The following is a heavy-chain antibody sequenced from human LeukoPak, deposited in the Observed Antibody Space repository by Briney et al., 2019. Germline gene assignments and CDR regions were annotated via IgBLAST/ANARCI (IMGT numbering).Heavy chain of an antibody. CDR3: AKCQWVRTFDY. J-gene: IGHJ4*02. CDR1: GFTFSDYY. CDR2: ISSSGSTI. D-gene: IGHD1-1*01. V-gene: IGHV3-11*01. Sequence: GGSLRLSCAASGFTFSDYYMSWIRQAPGKGLGWVSYISSSGSTIYYADSVKGRFTISRDNAKNSLYLQMNSLRAEDTAVYYRAKCQWVRTFDYWGQGTLVTVSS.